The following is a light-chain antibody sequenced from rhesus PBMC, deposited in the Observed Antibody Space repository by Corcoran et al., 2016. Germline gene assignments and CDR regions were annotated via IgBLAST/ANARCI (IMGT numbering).Light chain of an antibody. J-gene: IGKJ4*01. CDR2: SAS. V-gene: IGKV1-46*01. Sequence: DIQMTQSPSSLSASVGDTVTITCRASQSFSSILAWYQQKPGKAPKLLINSASSLQSGVPSRFSGSKSGTDFTLTISSLQPEDIATYYCQQYYSDPLTFGGGTKVELK. CDR1: QSFSSI. CDR3: QQYYSDPLT.